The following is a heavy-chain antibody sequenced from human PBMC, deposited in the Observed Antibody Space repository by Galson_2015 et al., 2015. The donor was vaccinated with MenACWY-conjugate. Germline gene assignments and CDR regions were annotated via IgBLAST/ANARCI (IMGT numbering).Heavy chain of an antibody. CDR1: GFTFNRYW. CDR2: IRGDGSAI. D-gene: IGHD2-15*01. CDR3: TRVQEGTSGSFDI. V-gene: IGHV3-74*01. J-gene: IGHJ3*02. Sequence: SLRLSCAASGFTFNRYWMHWVRQVPGKGLVWVSRIRGDGSAITYADSVKGRFIISRDNAKNTMFLQMNSLRVEDTGVYYCTRVQEGTSGSFDIWGLGTLVTVSS.